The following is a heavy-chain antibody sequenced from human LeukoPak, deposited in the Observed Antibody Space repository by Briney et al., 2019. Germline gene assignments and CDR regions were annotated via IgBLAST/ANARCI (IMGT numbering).Heavy chain of an antibody. V-gene: IGHV4-30-2*01. CDR3: ALNDVWGSYRDAFDI. CDR1: GGSISSGGYS. CDR2: IYHSGST. D-gene: IGHD3-16*02. J-gene: IGHJ3*02. Sequence: PSQTLSLTCAVSGGSISSGGYSWSWIRQPPGKGLEWIGYIYHSGSTYYNPSLKSRVTISVDRSKNQFSLKLSSVTAADTAVYYCALNDVWGSYRDAFDIWGQGTMVTVSS.